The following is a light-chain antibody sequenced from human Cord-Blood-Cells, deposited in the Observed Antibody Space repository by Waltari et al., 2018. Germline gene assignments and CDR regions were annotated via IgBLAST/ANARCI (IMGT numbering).Light chain of an antibody. CDR3: QQSYSTPPNT. Sequence: DIQMTQSPSSLSASVGDRVTITCRESQSISSYLNCYQQKPGKAPKLLIYAASSLQSGVPSRCSGSGSGTDFTLTISSLQPEDFATYYCQQSYSTPPNTFGQGTKLEIK. CDR1: QSISSY. J-gene: IGKJ2*01. CDR2: AAS. V-gene: IGKV1-39*01.